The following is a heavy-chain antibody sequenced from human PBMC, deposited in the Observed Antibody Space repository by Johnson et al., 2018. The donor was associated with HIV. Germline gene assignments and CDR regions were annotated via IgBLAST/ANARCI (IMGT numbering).Heavy chain of an antibody. J-gene: IGHJ3*02. Sequence: QMQLVESGGGVVQPGRSLRLSCAASGFTFSSYAMHWVRQAPGKGLEWVAVISYDGSDKYYADSVKGRFTISRDSSKNTLYLQMNSLRAEDMAVYYCAKDLSDSSGYHDAFDIWGQGTMVTVSS. D-gene: IGHD3-22*01. CDR2: ISYDGSDK. V-gene: IGHV3-30*04. CDR1: GFTFSSYA. CDR3: AKDLSDSSGYHDAFDI.